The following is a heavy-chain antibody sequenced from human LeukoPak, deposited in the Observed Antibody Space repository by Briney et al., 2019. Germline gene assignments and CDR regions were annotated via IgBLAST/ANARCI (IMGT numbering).Heavy chain of an antibody. CDR1: GFRFADYA. Sequence: PGGSLRLSCAASGFRFADYAMHWVRQAPGKGLEWVSGISWNSGSVSYADSVKGRFTISRDNTKNSLFLQMNSLRAEDTAVYYCATGGAVAGRFAYWGQGTLVTVSS. J-gene: IGHJ4*02. V-gene: IGHV3-9*01. D-gene: IGHD6-19*01. CDR2: ISWNSGSV. CDR3: ATGGAVAGRFAY.